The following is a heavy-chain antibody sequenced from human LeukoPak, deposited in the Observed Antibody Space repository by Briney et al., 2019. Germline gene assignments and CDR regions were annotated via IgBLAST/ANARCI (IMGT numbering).Heavy chain of an antibody. D-gene: IGHD6-13*01. Sequence: PSETLSLTCGVYGGSFSGHFYSWIRQPPGKGLEWIGEITHRGSTYYNPSLKSRVAMSVDTSKNHFSLNLTSVAAADTAIYYCARALAAAVINWGQGTLVTVSS. V-gene: IGHV4-34*01. CDR3: ARALAAAVIN. CDR2: ITHRGST. CDR1: GGSFSGHF. J-gene: IGHJ1*01.